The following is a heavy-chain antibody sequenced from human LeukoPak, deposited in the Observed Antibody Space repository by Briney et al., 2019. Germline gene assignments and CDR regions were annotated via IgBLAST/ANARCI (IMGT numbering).Heavy chain of an antibody. V-gene: IGHV1-69*13. CDR2: IIPIFGTA. D-gene: IGHD3-16*01. CDR1: GGTFSSYA. Sequence: GASVKVSCKASGGTFSSYAISWVRQAPGQGLEWMGGIIPIFGTANYAQKFQGRVTITADESTSTAYMELSSLRSDDTAVYYCASRHRGPSYGMDVWGQGTTVTVSS. CDR3: ASRHRGPSYGMDV. J-gene: IGHJ6*02.